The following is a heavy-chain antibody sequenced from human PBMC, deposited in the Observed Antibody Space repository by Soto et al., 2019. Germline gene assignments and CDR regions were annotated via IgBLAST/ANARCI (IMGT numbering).Heavy chain of an antibody. CDR1: GFMFSRSG. Sequence: QLLESGGGLVRPGGSLRLSCTASGFMFSRSGMNWVRQAPGMGLEWVSGIGGCGGGTYYADSVKGRFTIFRDDSKDTLYLQMNNLRVEDAAVYYCAKTGYCSGASCYYVESWGHGTLVTVSS. V-gene: IGHV3-23*01. CDR3: AKTGYCSGASCYYVES. J-gene: IGHJ4*01. CDR2: IGGCGGGT. D-gene: IGHD2-15*01.